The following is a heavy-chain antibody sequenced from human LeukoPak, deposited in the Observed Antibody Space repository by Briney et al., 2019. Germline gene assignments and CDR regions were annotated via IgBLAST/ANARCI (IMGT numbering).Heavy chain of an antibody. J-gene: IGHJ4*02. CDR2: IKHDGSEK. V-gene: IGHV3-7*01. Sequence: PGGSLRLSCAASGFTFSTYFMTWVRQAPGKGLEWVANIKHDGSEKYYLDSVKGRFTISRDNAHNSLYLQMNSLRAEDTAVYYCARDSSGYQWGQGTLVTVSS. CDR3: ARDSSGYQ. D-gene: IGHD3-22*01. CDR1: GFTFSTYF.